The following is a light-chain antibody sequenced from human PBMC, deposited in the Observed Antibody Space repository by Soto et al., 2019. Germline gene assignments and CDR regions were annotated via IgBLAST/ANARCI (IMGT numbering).Light chain of an antibody. J-gene: IGKJ1*01. Sequence: DIQITLSPATVAAHEGDSVTITCRASQSITTWLAWYQQRPGKAPKLLIYDVSSLQSGVPSRFSGSGSGTDFTLTISSLQSEDFAVYYCQQYNNWPRTFGQGTKVDI. CDR1: QSITTW. CDR3: QQYNNWPRT. V-gene: IGKV1-5*01. CDR2: DVS.